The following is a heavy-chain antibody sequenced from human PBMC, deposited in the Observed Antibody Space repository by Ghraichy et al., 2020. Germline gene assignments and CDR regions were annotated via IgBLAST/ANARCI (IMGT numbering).Heavy chain of an antibody. D-gene: IGHD2-2*01. CDR3: AQKPYCDATTCYAFDS. CDR2: ISRNGDAT. Sequence: GGSLRLSCTASGFIFSSYAMAWVRQSPGKGLDWVSTISRNGDATHYADSVKGRFTISRDNANNTLYLQMNGLRAEDTAVFFCAQKPYCDATTCYAFDSWGRGTLVTVPS. V-gene: IGHV3-23*01. CDR1: GFIFSSYA. J-gene: IGHJ4*02.